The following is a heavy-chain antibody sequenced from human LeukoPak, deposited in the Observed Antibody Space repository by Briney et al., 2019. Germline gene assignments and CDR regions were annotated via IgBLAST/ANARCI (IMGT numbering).Heavy chain of an antibody. CDR1: GFTFSSYE. V-gene: IGHV3-48*03. Sequence: PGGSLRLSCAASGFTFSSYEMYWVRQAPGKGLEWVSFISISGSTIYYADSVKGRFTISRDNAKNSLYLQMNSLRAEDTAVYYCARTVTVLPLDAFYTSGQGGIVTVSS. CDR3: ARTVTVLPLDAFYT. CDR2: ISISGSTI. J-gene: IGHJ3*02. D-gene: IGHD2-21*02.